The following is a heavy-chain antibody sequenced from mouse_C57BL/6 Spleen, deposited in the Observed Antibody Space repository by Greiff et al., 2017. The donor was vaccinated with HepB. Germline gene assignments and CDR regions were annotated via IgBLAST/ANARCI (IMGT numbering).Heavy chain of an antibody. J-gene: IGHJ2*01. Sequence: QVQLQQSGAELVKPGASVKLSCKASGYTFTSYWMQWVKQRPGQGLEWIGEIDPSDSYTNYNQKFKGKATLTVDTSSSTAYMQLSSLTSEDSAVYYCARLKGYYDFDYRGQGTTLTVSS. CDR3: ARLKGYYDFDY. CDR1: GYTFTSYW. D-gene: IGHD2-3*01. CDR2: IDPSDSYT. V-gene: IGHV1-50*01.